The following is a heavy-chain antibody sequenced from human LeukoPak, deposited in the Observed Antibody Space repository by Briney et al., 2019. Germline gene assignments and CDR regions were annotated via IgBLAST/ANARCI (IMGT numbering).Heavy chain of an antibody. Sequence: SETLSLTCTVSGGSISGYYWSWIRQPPGKGLEWIGEINHSGSTNYNPSLKSRVTMSVDTSKNQFSLKLSSVTAADTAVYYCARGAKLLWFGELSASMDVWGKGTTVTISS. CDR3: ARGAKLLWFGELSASMDV. J-gene: IGHJ6*03. CDR2: INHSGST. CDR1: GGSISGYY. V-gene: IGHV4-34*01. D-gene: IGHD3-10*01.